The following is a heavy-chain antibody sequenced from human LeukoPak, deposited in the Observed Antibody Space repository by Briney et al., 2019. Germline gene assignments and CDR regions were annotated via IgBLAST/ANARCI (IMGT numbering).Heavy chain of an antibody. J-gene: IGHJ4*02. CDR2: IYYSGST. Sequence: SQTLSLTCTVSGGSISSGDYYWSWIRQPPGKGLEWIGYIYYSGSTYYNPSLKSRVTISVDTSKNQFSLKLSSVTAADTAVHYCARDTSRDGYNYDYWGQGTLVTVSS. CDR3: ARDTSRDGYNYDY. CDR1: GGSISSGDYY. D-gene: IGHD5-24*01. V-gene: IGHV4-30-4*01.